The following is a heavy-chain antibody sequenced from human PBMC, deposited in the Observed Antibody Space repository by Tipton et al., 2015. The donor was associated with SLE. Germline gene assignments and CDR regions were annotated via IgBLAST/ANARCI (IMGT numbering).Heavy chain of an antibody. CDR3: ARGGSGYGPFDN. J-gene: IGHJ4*02. CDR1: GGSISSLY. V-gene: IGHV4-59*11. CDR2: IYYRGTT. Sequence: TLSLTCTVSGGSISSLYWSWIRQPPGKGLEWLGYIYYRGTTKYNPSLKSRVIISVDTSKNQFSLKLNSVTPADTAMYYCARGGSGYGPFDNWGQGTLVTVSS. D-gene: IGHD5-12*01.